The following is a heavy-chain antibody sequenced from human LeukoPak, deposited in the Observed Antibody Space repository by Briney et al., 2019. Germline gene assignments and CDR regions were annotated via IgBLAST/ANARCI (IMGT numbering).Heavy chain of an antibody. D-gene: IGHD3-10*01. V-gene: IGHV1-46*01. CDR2: INPSGGST. J-gene: IGHJ5*02. Sequence: GGSLRLSCEASGYTFTSYYMHWVRQAPGQGLEWMGIINPSGGSTSYARKVQGRVTMTRDTSTSTVYMALSSLRSEDTAVYYCARAQRVLLWFGDHNWFDPWGQGTLVTVSS. CDR1: GYTFTSYY. CDR3: ARAQRVLLWFGDHNWFDP.